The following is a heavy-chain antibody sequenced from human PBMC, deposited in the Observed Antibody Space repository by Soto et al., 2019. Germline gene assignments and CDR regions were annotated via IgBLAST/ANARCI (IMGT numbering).Heavy chain of an antibody. V-gene: IGHV4-31*03. CDR2: IYYSGST. Sequence: TSETLSLTCTVSGGSISSGGYYWSWIRQHPGKGLEWIGYIYYSGSTYYNPSLKSRVTISVDTSKNQFSLKLSSVTAADTAVYYCARDPYDYGDHGFYYYGMDVWGQGTTVTVSS. J-gene: IGHJ6*02. D-gene: IGHD4-17*01. CDR3: ARDPYDYGDHGFYYYGMDV. CDR1: GGSISSGGYY.